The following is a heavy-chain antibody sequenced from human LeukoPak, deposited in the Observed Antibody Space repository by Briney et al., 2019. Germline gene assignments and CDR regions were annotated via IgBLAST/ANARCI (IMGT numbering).Heavy chain of an antibody. Sequence: PSETLSLTCTVSGVAISSYYWNWIRQSPGRGLEWIGFISYSGSINYNPSLESRATISVDTSKNQFSLKLSSVTAADTAVYYCARKGAPRLYHYYYGMDVWGQGTTVTVSS. CDR1: GVAISSYY. J-gene: IGHJ6*02. CDR2: ISYSGSI. V-gene: IGHV4-59*12. D-gene: IGHD3-16*01. CDR3: ARKGAPRLYHYYYGMDV.